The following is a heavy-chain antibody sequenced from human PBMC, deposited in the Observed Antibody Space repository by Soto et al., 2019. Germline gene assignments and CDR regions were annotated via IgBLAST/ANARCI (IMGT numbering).Heavy chain of an antibody. V-gene: IGHV5-51*01. J-gene: IGHJ6*02. CDR3: ARHGWNYYDSSGRLGGMDV. Sequence: GESLKISCKGSGYSFTSYWIGWVRQIPGKGLEWMGIIYPGDSDTRYSPSFQGQVTISADKSISTAYLQWSSLKASDTAMYYCARHGWNYYDSSGRLGGMDVWGQGTTVTVSS. CDR1: GYSFTSYW. D-gene: IGHD3-22*01. CDR2: IYPGDSDT.